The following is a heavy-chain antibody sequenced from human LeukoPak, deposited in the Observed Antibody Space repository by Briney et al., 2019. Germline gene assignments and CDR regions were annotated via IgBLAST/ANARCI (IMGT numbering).Heavy chain of an antibody. V-gene: IGHV3-48*04. CDR1: GFTFSSYS. D-gene: IGHD6-19*01. Sequence: PGGSLRLSCAASGFTFSSYSMNWVRQAPGKGLEWVSYISSSSTIYYADSVKGRFTISRDNAKNSLYLQMNSLRAEDTAVYYCARPGWYSGCPAFDIWGQGTMVTVSS. CDR3: ARPGWYSGCPAFDI. CDR2: ISSSSTI. J-gene: IGHJ3*02.